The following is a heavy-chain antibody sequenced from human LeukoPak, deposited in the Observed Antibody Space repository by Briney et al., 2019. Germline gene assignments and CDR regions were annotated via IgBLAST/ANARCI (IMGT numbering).Heavy chain of an antibody. V-gene: IGHV4-34*01. CDR1: GGSFSGYY. Sequence: PETVSLTCAVYGGSFSGYYWSWIRQPPGKGLEWIGEINHSGSTNYNPSLKSRVTISVDTSKNQFSLKLSSVTAADTAVYYCARGLYSSSWYGYWGEGTPVSFSS. CDR3: ARGLYSSSWYGY. J-gene: IGHJ4*02. CDR2: INHSGST. D-gene: IGHD6-13*01.